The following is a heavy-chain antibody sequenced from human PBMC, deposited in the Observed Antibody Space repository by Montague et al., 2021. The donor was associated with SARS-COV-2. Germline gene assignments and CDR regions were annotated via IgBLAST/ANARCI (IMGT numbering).Heavy chain of an antibody. V-gene: IGHV4-59*08. J-gene: IGHJ4*02. D-gene: IGHD3-22*01. CDR1: GGSISSYY. CDR3: ASRYDSSGYYVF. Sequence: SETLSLTCTVSGGSISSYYWSWIRQPPGKGLEWIGYIYYTGSTNYNPSLRSRVTISVDTSKKQFSLKLNSVTAADTAVYHCASRYDSSGYYVFWGQGTLVTVSS. CDR2: IYYTGST.